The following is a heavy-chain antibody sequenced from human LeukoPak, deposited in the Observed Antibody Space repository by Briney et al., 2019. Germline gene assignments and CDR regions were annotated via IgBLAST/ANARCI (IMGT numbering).Heavy chain of an antibody. J-gene: IGHJ4*02. D-gene: IGHD5-18*01. CDR3: ASSGIQLWFFRFYYFDY. V-gene: IGHV1-69*06. CDR2: IIPIFGTA. CDR1: GGTFSSYA. Sequence: ASVKVSCKASGGTFSSYAISWVRQAPGQGLEWMGGIIPIFGTANYAQKFQGRVTITADKSTSTAYMELSSLRSEDTAVYYCASSGIQLWFFRFYYFDYWGQGTLVTVSS.